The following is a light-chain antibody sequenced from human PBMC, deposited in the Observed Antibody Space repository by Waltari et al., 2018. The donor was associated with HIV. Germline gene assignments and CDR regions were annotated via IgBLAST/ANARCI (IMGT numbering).Light chain of an antibody. Sequence: SYLLTQPPSVSVAPGKTASLTRGGENVEAKRVNWYQQKSGQAPVLVIYADDDRPSGIPERFSGSNSGSTATLTITRVEAGDEADYYCQVWDSGSDHYVFGTGTKVTVL. J-gene: IGLJ1*01. CDR1: NVEAKR. CDR2: ADD. V-gene: IGLV3-21*01. CDR3: QVWDSGSDHYV.